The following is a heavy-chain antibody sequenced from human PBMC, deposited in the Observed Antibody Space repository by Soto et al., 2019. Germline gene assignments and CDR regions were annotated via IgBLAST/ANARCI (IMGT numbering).Heavy chain of an antibody. CDR1: GYTFTSYD. CDR3: ARVPDYDSSGYYFPASYYGMDV. Sequence: SVKVSCKASGYTFTSYDINWVRQAAGQGLEWMGRIIPILGIANYAQKFQGRVTITADKSTSTAYMELSSLRSEDTAVYYCARVPDYDSSGYYFPASYYGMDVWGQGTTVTVS. V-gene: IGHV1-69*04. D-gene: IGHD3-22*01. CDR2: IIPILGIA. J-gene: IGHJ6*02.